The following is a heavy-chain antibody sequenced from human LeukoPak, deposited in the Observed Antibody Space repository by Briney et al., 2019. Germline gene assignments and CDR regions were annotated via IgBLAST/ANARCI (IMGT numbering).Heavy chain of an antibody. CDR2: IRFDGTSK. CDR1: GCSLSTYG. Sequence: PALSLRLSCAASGCSLSTYGIHWVRQTPAGGPKWLTYIRFDGTSKYYATSVKGRFSISRDNSANTAYLHMSSLRPEDTALYYCARRPYSSSSLQYDHLDAWGERTTVSVSP. V-gene: IGHV3-30*02. J-gene: IGHJ6*01. D-gene: IGHD3-22*01. CDR3: ARRPYSSSSLQYDHLDA.